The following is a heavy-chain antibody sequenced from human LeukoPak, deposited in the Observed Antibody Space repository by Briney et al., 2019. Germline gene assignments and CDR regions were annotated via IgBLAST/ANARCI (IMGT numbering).Heavy chain of an antibody. Sequence: PSETLSLTCAVSGYSITSGYYWAWIRQPPGKGLEWIGNIYHSGSTYYNPSLKSRVTISVDTSKNQFSLKLSSVTAADTAVYYCARRYSNYFFVYWGQGTLVTVSS. J-gene: IGHJ4*02. D-gene: IGHD4-11*01. CDR2: IYHSGST. CDR1: GYSITSGYY. V-gene: IGHV4-38-2*01. CDR3: ARRYSNYFFVY.